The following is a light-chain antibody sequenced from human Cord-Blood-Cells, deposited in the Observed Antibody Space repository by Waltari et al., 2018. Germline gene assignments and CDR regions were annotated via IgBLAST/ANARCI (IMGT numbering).Light chain of an antibody. J-gene: IGLJ2*01. Sequence: QSALTQPRSVSGSPGQSVTISCTGPSSDVDGYNYVSWYQQHPGKAPNLMSYDVSKRPSGVPDRFSGSKSGNTASLTISGLQAEDEADYYCCSYAGSYTLFGGGTKLTVL. CDR3: CSYAGSYTL. V-gene: IGLV2-11*01. CDR2: DVS. CDR1: SSDVDGYNY.